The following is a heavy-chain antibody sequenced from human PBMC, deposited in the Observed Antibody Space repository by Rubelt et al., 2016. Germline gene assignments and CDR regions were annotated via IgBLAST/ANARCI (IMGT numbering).Heavy chain of an antibody. CDR3: AKEAGTPGKYYFDY. D-gene: IGHD6-19*01. V-gene: IGHV1-18*01. CDR2: ISAYNGNT. CDR1: GYTFTCCG. J-gene: IGHJ4*02. Sequence: QVQLVQSGAEVKKPGASVKVSCKASGYTFTCCGISWVRQAPGQELEWMGWISAYNGNTKYAQKLQGRVTMTRDTSTSTAYMEVRSLRSDDTAVYYCAKEAGTPGKYYFDYWGQGTLVTVSS.